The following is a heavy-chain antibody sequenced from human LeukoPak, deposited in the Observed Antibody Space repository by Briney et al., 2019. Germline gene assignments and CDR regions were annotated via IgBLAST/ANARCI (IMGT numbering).Heavy chain of an antibody. D-gene: IGHD3-16*02. Sequence: ASVTDSSMASGYTFTGYYMHWVRPAPGQGRGWMGWINPNSGGTNYTQKFQGRVTMTRDTSISTAYMELSRLRSDDTAVYYCARDTAYDYVWGSYRYRSYYYYGMDGWGQGTTVTVSS. J-gene: IGHJ6*02. CDR2: INPNSGGT. CDR3: ARDTAYDYVWGSYRYRSYYYYGMDG. CDR1: GYTFTGYY. V-gene: IGHV1-2*02.